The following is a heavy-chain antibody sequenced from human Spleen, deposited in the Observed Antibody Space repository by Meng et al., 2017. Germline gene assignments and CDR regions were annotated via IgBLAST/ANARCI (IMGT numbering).Heavy chain of an antibody. J-gene: IGHJ4*02. V-gene: IGHV3-15*01. D-gene: IGHD5-12*01. CDR1: GFTFSNAW. CDR3: ARDLIDVYSGYDYFDY. CDR2: IKSKTDGGTT. Sequence: GESLKISCAASGFTFSNAWMSWIRQAPGKGLEWVGRIKSKTDGGTTDYAAPVQGRFTISRDDSKNTLYLQMNSLKTEDAAVYYCARDLIDVYSGYDYFDYWGQGTLVTVSS.